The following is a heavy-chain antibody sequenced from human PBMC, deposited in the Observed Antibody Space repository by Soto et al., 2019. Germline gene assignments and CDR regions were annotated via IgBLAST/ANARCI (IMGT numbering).Heavy chain of an antibody. Sequence: GGSLRLSGAAGGFAFSSYAMSWVLQAPGKGLEWVSAISGSGGSTYYADSVKGRFTISRDNSKNTLYLQMNSLRAEDTAVYYCEKDKPGRRITGTCGYWGQGTLVTASS. V-gene: IGHV3-23*01. CDR3: EKDKPGRRITGTCGY. CDR2: ISGSGGST. D-gene: IGHD1-20*01. CDR1: GFAFSSYA. J-gene: IGHJ4*02.